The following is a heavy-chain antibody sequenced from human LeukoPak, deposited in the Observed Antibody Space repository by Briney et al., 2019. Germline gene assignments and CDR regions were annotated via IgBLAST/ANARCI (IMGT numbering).Heavy chain of an antibody. D-gene: IGHD3-10*01. J-gene: IGHJ4*02. V-gene: IGHV3-21*01. CDR2: ISSSSSYI. CDR1: GFTVSSYS. Sequence: GGSLRLSCAASGFTVSSYSMNWVRQAPGKGLEWVSSISSSSSYIYYADSVKGRFTISRDNAKNSLYLQMNSLRAEDTAVYYCARDLGPIGDYWGQGTLVTVSS. CDR3: ARDLGPIGDY.